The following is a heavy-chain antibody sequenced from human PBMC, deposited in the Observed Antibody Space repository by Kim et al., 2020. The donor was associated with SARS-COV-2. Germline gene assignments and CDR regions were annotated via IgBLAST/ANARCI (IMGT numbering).Heavy chain of an antibody. CDR1: GGSINSGAYY. CDR2: SYHTGKT. Sequence: SETLSLTCSVSGGSINSGAYYWGWVRQPPGKGLEWLATSYHTGKTFYSASLKNRVSMSMDPSNNQLSLRLGSVTAADTAMYFCARSIAVAGLYYFDFWG. D-gene: IGHD6-19*01. V-gene: IGHV4-39*01. J-gene: IGHJ4*01. CDR3: ARSIAVAGLYYFDF.